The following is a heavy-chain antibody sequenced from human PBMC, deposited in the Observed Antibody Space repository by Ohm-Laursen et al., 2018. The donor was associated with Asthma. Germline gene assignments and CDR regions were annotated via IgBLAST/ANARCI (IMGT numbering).Heavy chain of an antibody. CDR2: IRSKAYGGTT. Sequence: SLRLSCAASGFTFGDYAMSWFRQAPGKGLEWVGFIRSKAYGGTTEYAASVKGRFTISRDDSKSIAYLQMNSLKTEDTAVYYCTSTLQREYSGYDLDYWGQGTLVTVSS. J-gene: IGHJ4*02. V-gene: IGHV3-49*03. CDR1: GFTFGDYA. CDR3: TSTLQREYSGYDLDY. D-gene: IGHD5-12*01.